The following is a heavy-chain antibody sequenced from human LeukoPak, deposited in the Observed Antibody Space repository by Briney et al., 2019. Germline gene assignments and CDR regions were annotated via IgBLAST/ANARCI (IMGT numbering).Heavy chain of an antibody. CDR3: ARRSTYCSSTSCYYWFDP. J-gene: IGHJ5*02. CDR1: GGSISSGSYY. V-gene: IGHV4-61*01. D-gene: IGHD2-2*01. Sequence: PSETLSLTCTVSGGSISSGSYYWSWLRQPPGKGLEWIGYIYYSGSTNYNPSLKSRVTISVDTSKNQFSLKLSSVTAADTAVYYCARRSTYCSSTSCYYWFDPWGQGTLVTVSS. CDR2: IYYSGST.